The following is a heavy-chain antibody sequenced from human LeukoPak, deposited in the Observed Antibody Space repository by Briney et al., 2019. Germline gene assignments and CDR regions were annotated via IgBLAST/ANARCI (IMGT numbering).Heavy chain of an antibody. J-gene: IGHJ4*02. V-gene: IGHV4-34*01. Sequence: SETLSLTCAVYGGSFSGYYWSWIRQPPGKGLEWIGSIYYSGSTYYNPSLKSRVTISVDTSKNQFSLKLSSVTAADTAVYYCAIDEEIAVAGTRAPNYFDYWGQGTLVTVSS. D-gene: IGHD6-19*01. CDR1: GGSFSGYY. CDR2: IYYSGST. CDR3: AIDEEIAVAGTRAPNYFDY.